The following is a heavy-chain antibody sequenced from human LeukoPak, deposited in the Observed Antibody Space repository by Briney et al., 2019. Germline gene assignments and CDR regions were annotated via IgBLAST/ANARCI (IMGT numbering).Heavy chain of an antibody. V-gene: IGHV4-59*08. Sequence: SETLSLTCTVSGGSISSYYWSWIRQPPGKGLEWIGYIYYSGSTNYSPSLGSRVTLSLDTSKNQFSLKLSSVTAADTAVYYCARSSLMVGATLFDYWGQGTRLTVSS. CDR1: GGSISSYY. J-gene: IGHJ4*02. D-gene: IGHD1-26*01. CDR3: ARSSLMVGATLFDY. CDR2: IYYSGST.